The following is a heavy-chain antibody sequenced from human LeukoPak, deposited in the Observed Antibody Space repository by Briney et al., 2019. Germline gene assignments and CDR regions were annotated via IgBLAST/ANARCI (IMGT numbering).Heavy chain of an antibody. CDR2: IRYDGRNK. V-gene: IGHV3-30*02. CDR3: AKGGSNNWSFDN. J-gene: IGHJ4*02. D-gene: IGHD1-1*01. CDR1: GLTSSNYG. Sequence: GGSLRLSCAAAGLTSSNYGMHWVRHAPGKGLQWVAYIRYDGRNKYSADSVKGRFTIYRDDSKSTLYLQINSLRPEDTAVYYCAKGGSNNWSFDNWGQGTLVTVSS.